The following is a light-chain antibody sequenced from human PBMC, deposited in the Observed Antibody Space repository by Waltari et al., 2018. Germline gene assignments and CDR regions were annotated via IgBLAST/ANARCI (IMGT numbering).Light chain of an antibody. CDR3: QQYNDWPPT. CDR2: GAS. V-gene: IGKV3-15*01. CDR1: QTVSSN. Sequence: EIVMTQSPGTLSVSPGERVTLSCRASQTVSSNLAWYQQKPGQAPRLLISGASTRATGIPARFRGSGSGTEFTLTISSLQSEDSAIFYCQQYNDWPPTFGQGTKVEIK. J-gene: IGKJ1*01.